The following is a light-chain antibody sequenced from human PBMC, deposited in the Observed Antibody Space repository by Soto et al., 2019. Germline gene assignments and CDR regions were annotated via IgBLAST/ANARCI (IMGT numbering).Light chain of an antibody. CDR3: SSYTSTNTLV. Sequence: QSVLTQPASVSGSPGQSITISCTGTSSYVGGYNYVSWYQQHPDKAPQLMIFDVSNRPSGISDRFSGSKSGNTASLTISGLQAEDEADYYCSSYTSTNTLVFGGGTKVTVL. CDR2: DVS. CDR1: SSYVGGYNY. V-gene: IGLV2-14*03. J-gene: IGLJ2*01.